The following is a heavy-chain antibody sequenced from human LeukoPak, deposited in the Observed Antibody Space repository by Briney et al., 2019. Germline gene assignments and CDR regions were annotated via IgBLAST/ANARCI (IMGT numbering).Heavy chain of an antibody. J-gene: IGHJ4*02. CDR3: ARTTSFDY. D-gene: IGHD1-1*01. CDR2: ITISVSTI. V-gene: IGHV3-48*03. CDR1: GFTFTRYE. Sequence: GGSMRLSCAASGFTFTRYEMNGVREATGKGLEWVSFITISVSTIYYVDSVKGRFTISRDNAKNSLYLQMNSLRGEDTAVYYCARTTSFDYWGQGTLVTVSS.